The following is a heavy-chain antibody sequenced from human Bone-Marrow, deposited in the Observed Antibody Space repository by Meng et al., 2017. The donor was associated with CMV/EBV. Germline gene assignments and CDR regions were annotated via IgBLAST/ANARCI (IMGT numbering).Heavy chain of an antibody. D-gene: IGHD3-3*01. CDR3: ARDPAKGGDFWSGLTYFYYGMDV. CDR2: ISTRGTMI. J-gene: IGHJ6*02. CDR1: GFTFSDHY. V-gene: IGHV3-11*04. Sequence: GESLKISCAASGFTFSDHYMSWIRQAPGKGLEWVSYISTRGTMIYYADSVKGRFTISRDNARNSVFLQMSSLTVEDTAVYYCARDPAKGGDFWSGLTYFYYGMDVWAQGTTATVPS.